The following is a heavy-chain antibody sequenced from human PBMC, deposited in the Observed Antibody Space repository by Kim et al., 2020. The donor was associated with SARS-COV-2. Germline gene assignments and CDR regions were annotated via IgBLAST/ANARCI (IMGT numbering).Heavy chain of an antibody. CDR2: ISYDGSNK. J-gene: IGHJ4*02. Sequence: GGSLRLSCAASGFTFSSYGMHWVRQAPGKGLEWVAVISYDGSNKYYADSVKGRFTISRDNSKNTLYLQMNSLRAEDTAVYYCAAPSGVVVVAWDFDYCGQGPLVTVSS. CDR3: AAPSGVVVVAWDFDY. V-gene: IGHV3-30*03. D-gene: IGHD2-15*01. CDR1: GFTFSSYG.